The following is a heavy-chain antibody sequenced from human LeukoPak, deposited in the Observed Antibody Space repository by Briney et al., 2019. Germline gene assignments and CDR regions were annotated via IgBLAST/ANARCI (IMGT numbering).Heavy chain of an antibody. Sequence: SETLSLTCAVSGGSISNTGYYWGWIRQPPGKGLEWIGPMYYSGHSYYNPSLKSRVTISVDTSKNQFSLKLNYVTAADTAVYYCARHSNYYDSSGYVTPNSFYFWGQGTLVTVSS. V-gene: IGHV4-39*01. CDR3: ARHSNYYDSSGYVTPNSFYF. D-gene: IGHD3-22*01. CDR1: GGSISNTGYY. CDR2: MYYSGHS. J-gene: IGHJ4*02.